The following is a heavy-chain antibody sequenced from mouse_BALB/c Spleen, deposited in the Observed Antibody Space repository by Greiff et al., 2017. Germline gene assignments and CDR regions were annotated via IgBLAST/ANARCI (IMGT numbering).Heavy chain of an antibody. CDR3: ARNSNYYGSSLYYAMDY. Sequence: QVQLKESGPGLVQPSQSLSITCTVSGFSLTSYGVHWVRQSPGKGLEWLGVIWSGGSTDYNAAFISRLSISKDNSKSHVFFKMNSLQANDTAIYYCARNSNYYGSSLYYAMDYWGQGTSVTVSS. D-gene: IGHD1-1*01. CDR2: IWSGGST. V-gene: IGHV2-2*02. CDR1: GFSLTSYG. J-gene: IGHJ4*01.